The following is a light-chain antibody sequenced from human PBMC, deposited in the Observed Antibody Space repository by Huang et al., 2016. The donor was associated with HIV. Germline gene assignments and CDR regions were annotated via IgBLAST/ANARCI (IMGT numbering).Light chain of an antibody. J-gene: IGKJ1*01. V-gene: IGKV3-15*01. CDR3: QQYNTWPWT. CDR1: ESVSTN. Sequence: EIVMTQSPATLSVSPGDGAPLSCRASESVSTNLAWYQQKPGQAPRLLIYGASTRAAGIPATFSGSGSATEFSLTISSLQSEDFAFYHCQQYNTWPWTFGQGTKVEI. CDR2: GAS.